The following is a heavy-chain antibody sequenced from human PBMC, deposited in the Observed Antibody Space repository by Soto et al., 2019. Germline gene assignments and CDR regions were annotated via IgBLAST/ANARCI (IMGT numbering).Heavy chain of an antibody. CDR2: ITTAGDT. CDR3: ARELHGGSYGMDV. V-gene: IGHV3-13*01. J-gene: IGHJ6*02. Sequence: EVQVMESGGGLVQPGGSLRLSCAASGFTFSNYDMHWVRQVTGKGLEWVSGITTAGDTYYPDSVKGRFTISREKAKNSLYLQMNSLSAGDTAVYYCARELHGGSYGMDVWGQGTTVTVSS. CDR1: GFTFSNYD.